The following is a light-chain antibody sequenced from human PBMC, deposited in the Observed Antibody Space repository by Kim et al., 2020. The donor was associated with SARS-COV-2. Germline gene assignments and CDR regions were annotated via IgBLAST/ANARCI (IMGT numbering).Light chain of an antibody. V-gene: IGLV9-49*01. CDR2: VGTGGIVG. J-gene: IGLJ2*01. CDR3: GADHASGSNFVYVV. CDR1: SGYSNYK. Sequence: QPVLTQPPSASASLGASVTLTCTLSSGYSNYKVDWYQQRPGKGPRFVMRVGTGGIVGSKGDGIPDRFSVLGSGLNRYLTINNIQEEDESDYHCGADHASGSNFVYVVFGGGTQLTVL.